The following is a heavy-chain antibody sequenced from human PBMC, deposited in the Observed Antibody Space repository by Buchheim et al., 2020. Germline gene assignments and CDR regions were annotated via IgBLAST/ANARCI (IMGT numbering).Heavy chain of an antibody. Sequence: QVQLVESGGGVVQPGRSLRLSCAASGFTFSSYAMHWVRQAPGKGLEWVAVISYDGSNKYYADSVKGRFTISRDNSKNTLYLQMNSLRAEDTAVYYCARGYYDSSGYYGTLDYWGQGTL. CDR2: ISYDGSNK. CDR3: ARGYYDSSGYYGTLDY. V-gene: IGHV3-30-3*01. D-gene: IGHD3-22*01. J-gene: IGHJ4*02. CDR1: GFTFSSYA.